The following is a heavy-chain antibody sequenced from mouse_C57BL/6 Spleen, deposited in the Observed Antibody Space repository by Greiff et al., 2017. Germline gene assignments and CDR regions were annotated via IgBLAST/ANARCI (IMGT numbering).Heavy chain of an antibody. CDR3: ARGEDSAMDY. V-gene: IGHV1-69*01. CDR2: IDPSDSYT. J-gene: IGHJ4*01. CDR1: GYTFTSYW. Sequence: VQLQQPGAELVMPGASVKLSCKASGYTFTSYWMHWVKQRPGQGLEWIGEIDPSDSYTNYNQKFKGKSTLTVDKSSSPAYMQLSSLTSEDSAVYYCARGEDSAMDYWGQGTSVTVSS.